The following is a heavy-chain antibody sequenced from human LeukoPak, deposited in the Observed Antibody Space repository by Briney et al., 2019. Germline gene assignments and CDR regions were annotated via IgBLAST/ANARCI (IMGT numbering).Heavy chain of an antibody. CDR2: IIPIFGTA. V-gene: IGHV1-69*05. CDR3: ASDIVVVPAGIGDNWFDP. D-gene: IGHD2-2*01. J-gene: IGHJ5*02. CDR1: GGTFSSYA. Sequence: SVKVSCKASGGTFSSYAISWVRQAPGQGLEWMGRIIPIFGTANYAQKFQGRVTITTDESTSTAYMELSSLRSEDTAVYHCASDIVVVPAGIGDNWFDPWGQGTLVTVSS.